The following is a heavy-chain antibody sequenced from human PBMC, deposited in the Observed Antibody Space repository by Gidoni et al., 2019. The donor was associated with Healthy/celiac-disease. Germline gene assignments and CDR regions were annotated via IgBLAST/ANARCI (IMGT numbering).Heavy chain of an antibody. CDR3: ARGTNIVVVPAATSWYNWFDP. D-gene: IGHD2-2*01. CDR2: ISYDGSNK. V-gene: IGHV3-30-3*01. J-gene: IGHJ5*02. CDR1: GFTFSSYA. Sequence: QVQLVESGGGVVQPGRSLRLSCAASGFTFSSYAMHWVRQAPGKGLEWVAVISYDGSNKYYADSVKGRFTISRDNSKNTLYLQMNSLRAEDTAVYYCARGTNIVVVPAATSWYNWFDPWGQGTLVTVSS.